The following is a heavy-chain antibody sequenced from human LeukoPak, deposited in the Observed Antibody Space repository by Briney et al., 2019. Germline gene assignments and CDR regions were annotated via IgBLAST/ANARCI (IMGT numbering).Heavy chain of an antibody. J-gene: IGHJ6*03. CDR2: IYYSGST. D-gene: IGHD2-2*01. Sequence: PSETLSLTCTVSGGSISSYYWSWIRQPPGKGLEGIGYIYYSGSTNYNPSLKSRVTISVDTSKNQFSLKLSSVTAADTAVYYCARVGGVVPAAWAYYYYMDVWGKGTTVTVSS. V-gene: IGHV4-59*01. CDR1: GGSISSYY. CDR3: ARVGGVVPAAWAYYYYMDV.